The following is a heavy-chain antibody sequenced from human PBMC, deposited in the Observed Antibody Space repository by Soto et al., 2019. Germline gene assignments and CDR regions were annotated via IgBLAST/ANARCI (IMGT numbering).Heavy chain of an antibody. CDR2: IIPMCGTA. D-gene: IGHD5-18*01. V-gene: IGHV1-69*12. CDR1: GGTFSTYA. CDR3: ASGIQLWLRRINNGYSG. Sequence: QVQLVQSGAEVKKPASSVKVSCKAPGGTFSTYAISWVRQAPGQGLEWMGGIIPMCGTANYAQRFQDRVTITADESTNTVYMELSSLRSEDTAVYFCASGIQLWLRRINNGYSGWGQGTLVTVSS. J-gene: IGHJ4*02.